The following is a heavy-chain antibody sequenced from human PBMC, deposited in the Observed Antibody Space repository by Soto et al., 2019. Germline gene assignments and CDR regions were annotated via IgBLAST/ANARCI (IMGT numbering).Heavy chain of an antibody. CDR2: VSTYNGNT. V-gene: IGHV1-18*01. CDR3: ARERGLTVSTLLGY. Sequence: QVQLVQSGAEVKKPGASVKVSCKASGYTFTSYGINWVRQAPGQGLEWMGRVSTYNGNTNYAPRFQGRVTMTTDTSTTTAYMELRSLRSEDTATYYCARERGLTVSTLLGYWGQGTLFSVSS. CDR1: GYTFTSYG. J-gene: IGHJ4*02. D-gene: IGHD2-21*01.